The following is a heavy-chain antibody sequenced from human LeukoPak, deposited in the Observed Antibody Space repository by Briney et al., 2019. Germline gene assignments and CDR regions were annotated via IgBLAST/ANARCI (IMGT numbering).Heavy chain of an antibody. D-gene: IGHD3-22*01. V-gene: IGHV3-23*01. CDR1: GFTFSTCG. CDR3: AKGGIVVVNEVDY. J-gene: IGHJ4*02. CDR2: ISGNDDGT. Sequence: GGSLRLSCTASGFTFSTCGMTWVRQAPGKGLEWVSSISGNDDGTYYADSVKGRFTISRDNSKNTLYLQMNSLRAEDTAVYYCAKGGIVVVNEVDYWGQGTLVTVSS.